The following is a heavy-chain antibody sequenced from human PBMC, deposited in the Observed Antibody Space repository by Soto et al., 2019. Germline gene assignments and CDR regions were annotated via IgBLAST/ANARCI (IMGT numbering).Heavy chain of an antibody. D-gene: IGHD3-10*01. CDR3: ARHFDLLWFGELSDAFDI. J-gene: IGHJ3*02. V-gene: IGHV4-39*01. CDR2: IYYSGST. Sequence: QLQLQESGPGLVKPSETLSLTCTVSGGSISSSSYYWGWIRQPPGKGLEWIGSIYYSGSTYYNPSLTCRVTISVDTSKNQFSLKLSSVTAADTAVYYCARHFDLLWFGELSDAFDIWGQGTMVTVSS. CDR1: GGSISSSSYY.